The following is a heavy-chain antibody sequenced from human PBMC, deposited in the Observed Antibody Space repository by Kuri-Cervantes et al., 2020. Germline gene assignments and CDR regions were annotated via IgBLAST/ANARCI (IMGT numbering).Heavy chain of an antibody. J-gene: IGHJ6*03. CDR2: IYSGGST. D-gene: IGHD3-22*01. V-gene: IGHV3-53*01. CDR3: AKFDDSSGYYYYYYMDV. CDR1: GFTVSSNY. Sequence: GGSLRLSCAASGFTVSSNYMSWVRQAPGKGLEWVSVIYSGGSTYYADSVKGRFTISRDNSKNTLYLQMNSLRAEDTAVYYCAKFDDSSGYYYYYYMDVWGKGTTVTVSS.